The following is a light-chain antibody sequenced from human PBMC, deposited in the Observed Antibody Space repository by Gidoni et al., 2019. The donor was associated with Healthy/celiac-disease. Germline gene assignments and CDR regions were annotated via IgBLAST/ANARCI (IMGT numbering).Light chain of an antibody. CDR2: DVR. Sequence: QSALTQPASVSGSPGQSLTTSCTGTSSDVGGYNYVSWYHKHPGKAPKLMIDDVRNRPSGVSNRFSGSKSGNTASLTISGLQAEDEADYYCSSYTSSSTWVFGGGTKLTVL. J-gene: IGLJ3*02. CDR1: SSDVGGYNY. V-gene: IGLV2-14*01. CDR3: SSYTSSSTWV.